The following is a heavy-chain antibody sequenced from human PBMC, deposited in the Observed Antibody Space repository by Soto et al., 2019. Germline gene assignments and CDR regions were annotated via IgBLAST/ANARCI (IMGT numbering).Heavy chain of an antibody. Sequence: QVQLVESGGGLVKPEGSLRLSCAASGFTFSDYYMSWIRQAPGKGLEWVSYISSSGSTIYYADSVKGRFTISRDNAKNSLYLQMNSLRAEDTAVYYCAREVYSSSLPTHYYYYGMDVWGQGTTVTVSS. CDR1: GFTFSDYY. CDR3: AREVYSSSLPTHYYYYGMDV. CDR2: ISSSGSTI. V-gene: IGHV3-11*01. J-gene: IGHJ6*02. D-gene: IGHD6-6*01.